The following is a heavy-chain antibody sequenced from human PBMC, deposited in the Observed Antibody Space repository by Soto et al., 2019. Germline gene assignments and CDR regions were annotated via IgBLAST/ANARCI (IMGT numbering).Heavy chain of an antibody. D-gene: IGHD2-21*02. J-gene: IGHJ5*01. V-gene: IGHV4-59*08. Sequence: SETLSLTCTVSGGSISGYYWSWIRQPPGKGLEWIGSINYRGGTKYSPSLKSRVTISVDTSKNQFSLKLNSVTATDTAVYYCARHVSCGADCARWWFDSWGQGTLVT. CDR1: GGSISGYY. CDR2: INYRGGT. CDR3: ARHVSCGADCARWWFDS.